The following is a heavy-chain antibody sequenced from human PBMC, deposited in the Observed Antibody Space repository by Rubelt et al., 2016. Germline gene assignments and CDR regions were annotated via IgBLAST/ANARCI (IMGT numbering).Heavy chain of an antibody. CDR3: GRGFSGFYFWVDS. D-gene: IGHD3-22*01. Sequence: QLQLQESGPGLVKPSETLSLTCTVSGGSISSSSYYWGWIRQPPGKGLEWIGSIYYSGSTYNNPSLKSRVTISPDTSKKQISLKRNSVTAADTAVYCGGRGFSGFYFWVDSWGRGALVTVSS. J-gene: IGHJ4*02. CDR1: GGSISSSSYY. CDR2: IYYSGST. V-gene: IGHV4-39*01.